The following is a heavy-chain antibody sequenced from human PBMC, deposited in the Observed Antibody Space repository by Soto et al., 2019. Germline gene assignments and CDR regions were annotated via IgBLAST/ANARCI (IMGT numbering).Heavy chain of an antibody. CDR3: ARGQRRGGSSGWSF. D-gene: IGHD6-19*01. CDR1: GESFSGYYGPFSGYY. CDR2: INHRGVT. Sequence: XETLSLTCAVHGESFSGYYGPFSGYYWSWIRHTPGKVLEWIGEINHRGVTNYKPSLKSRVTISVDTSKNQFSLNLNSVTAADTAVYYCARGQRRGGSSGWSFWGQGTLVTVSS. J-gene: IGHJ4*02. V-gene: IGHV4-34*01.